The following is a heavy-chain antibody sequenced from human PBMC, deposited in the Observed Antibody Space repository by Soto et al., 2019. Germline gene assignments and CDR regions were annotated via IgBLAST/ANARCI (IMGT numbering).Heavy chain of an antibody. V-gene: IGHV1-8*01. CDR3: ATSGAGWYLY. J-gene: IGHJ4*02. Sequence: QVQLVQSGAEVKKPGASVKVSCKASGYTFSSYDINWVRQATGQGLEWMGWLNPNSGDTGYAQKFQGRVTLTRNTSINTGYTELSSLTSDDTAVYYCATSGAGWYLYWGQGTLVTVSS. D-gene: IGHD6-19*01. CDR1: GYTFSSYD. CDR2: LNPNSGDT.